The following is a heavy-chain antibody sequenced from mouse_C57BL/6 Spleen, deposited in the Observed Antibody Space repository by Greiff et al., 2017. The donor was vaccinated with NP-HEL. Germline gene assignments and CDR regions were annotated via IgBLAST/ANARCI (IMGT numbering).Heavy chain of an antibody. Sequence: QVQLQQSGAELVKPGASVKLSCKASGYTFTSYWMHWVKQRPGRGLEWIGRIDPNSGGTKYNEKFKSKATLTVDKPSSTAYMQLSSLTSEDSAVYYCARFMYSYYGYDGYFDYWGQGTTLTVSS. D-gene: IGHD2-2*01. V-gene: IGHV1-72*01. CDR3: ARFMYSYYGYDGYFDY. CDR1: GYTFTSYW. J-gene: IGHJ2*01. CDR2: IDPNSGGT.